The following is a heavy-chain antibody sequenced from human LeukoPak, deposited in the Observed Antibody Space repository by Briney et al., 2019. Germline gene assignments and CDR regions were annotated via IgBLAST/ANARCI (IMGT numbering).Heavy chain of an antibody. V-gene: IGHV4-59*08. CDR2: IYYSGST. CDR3: ARLKVRGVIKYFQH. Sequence: SETLSLTCTVSGGSISSYYWSWIRQPPGKGLEWIGYIYYSGSTNYNPSLKSRVTISVDTSKNQFSLKLSSVTAADTAVYYCARLKVRGVIKYFQHRGQGTLVTVSS. D-gene: IGHD3-10*01. CDR1: GGSISSYY. J-gene: IGHJ1*01.